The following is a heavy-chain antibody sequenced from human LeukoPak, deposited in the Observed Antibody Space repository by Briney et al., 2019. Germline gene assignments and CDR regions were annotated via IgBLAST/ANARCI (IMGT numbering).Heavy chain of an antibody. CDR1: GGSISSSSYY. CDR2: IYYSGST. Sequence: SETLSLTCTVSGGSISSSSYYWGWIRQPPGKGLEWIGTIYYSGSTYYNPSLQSRVTISVDTSKNQFSLKLSSVTAADTAVYYCARQEVTAKRLMGAIPGPLDYWGQGTLVTVSS. J-gene: IGHJ4*02. V-gene: IGHV4-39*01. D-gene: IGHD1-26*01. CDR3: ARQEVTAKRLMGAIPGPLDY.